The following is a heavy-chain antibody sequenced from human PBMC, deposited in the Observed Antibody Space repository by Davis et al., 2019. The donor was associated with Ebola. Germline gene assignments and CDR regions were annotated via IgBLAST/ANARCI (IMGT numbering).Heavy chain of an antibody. CDR2: INPNDGRT. V-gene: IGHV1-46*01. CDR1: GYTFTNYY. Sequence: ASVKVSCKASGYTFTNYYMHWVRQAPGQGLEWMGMINPNDGRTIYAQKFQGRVTMTRNTSISTAYMELSSLRSEDTAVYYCARDWYSSGWYNWFDPWGQGTLVTVSS. D-gene: IGHD6-19*01. CDR3: ARDWYSSGWYNWFDP. J-gene: IGHJ5*02.